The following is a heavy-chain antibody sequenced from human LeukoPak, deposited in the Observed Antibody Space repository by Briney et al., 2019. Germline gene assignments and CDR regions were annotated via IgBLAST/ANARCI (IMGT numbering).Heavy chain of an antibody. CDR2: IYYSGST. Sequence: SETLSLTCTVSGGSISSYYWSWIRQPPGKGLEWIGYIYYSGSTNYNPSLKSRVTISVDTSKNQFSLKLSSVTAADTAVYYCAKEEGYSKGSDWGQGTLVIVSS. CDR3: AKEEGYSKGSD. V-gene: IGHV4-59*01. J-gene: IGHJ4*02. D-gene: IGHD6-13*01. CDR1: GGSISSYY.